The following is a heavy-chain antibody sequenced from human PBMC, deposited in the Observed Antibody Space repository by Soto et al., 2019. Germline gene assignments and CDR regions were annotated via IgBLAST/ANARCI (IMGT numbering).Heavy chain of an antibody. J-gene: IGHJ4*02. D-gene: IGHD3-22*01. CDR3: ASCNYYDSSGYYYY. Sequence: VASVKVSCKASGYTFTSYGISWVRQAPGQGLEWMGWISAYNGNTNYTQKLQGRVTMTTDTSTSTAYMELRSLRSDDTAVYYCASCNYYDSSGYYYYWGQGTLVTVSS. CDR2: ISAYNGNT. CDR1: GYTFTSYG. V-gene: IGHV1-18*04.